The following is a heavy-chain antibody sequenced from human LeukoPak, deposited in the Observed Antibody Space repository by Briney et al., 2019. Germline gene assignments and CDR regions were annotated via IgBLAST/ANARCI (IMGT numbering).Heavy chain of an antibody. Sequence: GESLKISCKASGYTFINNWIGWVRQMPGKGLEWMGIIYPGDSDTRYSPSFQGQVTISVDKSISTAYLQWSSLKASDTAMYYCARRVGGYLNWFDPWGQGTLVTVSS. V-gene: IGHV5-51*01. J-gene: IGHJ5*02. CDR3: ARRVGGYLNWFDP. D-gene: IGHD3-22*01. CDR2: IYPGDSDT. CDR1: GYTFINNW.